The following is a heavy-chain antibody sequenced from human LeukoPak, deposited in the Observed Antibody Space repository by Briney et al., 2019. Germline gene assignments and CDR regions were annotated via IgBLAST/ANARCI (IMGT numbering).Heavy chain of an antibody. Sequence: GGSLRLFCAASGFTFSGYYMSWICQAPGKGLEWVSCIGSSSSYTNYADSVKGRFTISRDNAKNSLYLQMDGLRAEDTAVYYCARDRGAVAATWFDYWGQGALVTVSS. J-gene: IGHJ4*02. CDR1: GFTFSGYY. V-gene: IGHV3-11*05. CDR2: IGSSSSYT. D-gene: IGHD6-19*01. CDR3: ARDRGAVAATWFDY.